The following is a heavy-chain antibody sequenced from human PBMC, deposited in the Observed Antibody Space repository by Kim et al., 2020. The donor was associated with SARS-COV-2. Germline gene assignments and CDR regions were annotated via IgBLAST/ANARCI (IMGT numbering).Heavy chain of an antibody. CDR3: AKERHMVRGVMSYYFDY. V-gene: IGHV3-23*01. Sequence: GGSLRLSCAASGFTFSSYAMSWVRQAPGKGLEWVSAISGSGGSTYYADSVKGRFTISRDNSKNTLYLQMNSLRAEDTAVYYCAKERHMVRGVMSYYFDYWGQGTLVTVSS. CDR2: ISGSGGST. CDR1: GFTFSSYA. D-gene: IGHD3-10*01. J-gene: IGHJ4*02.